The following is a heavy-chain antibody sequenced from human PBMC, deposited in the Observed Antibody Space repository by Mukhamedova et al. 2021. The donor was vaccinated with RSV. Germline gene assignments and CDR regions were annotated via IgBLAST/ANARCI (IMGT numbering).Heavy chain of an antibody. V-gene: IGHV4-4*07. CDR1: ISSYY. J-gene: IGHJ6*03. D-gene: IGHD6-6*01. CDR3: ARDEVYSSSPNYYYYYM. CDR2: IYTSGST. Sequence: ISSYYWSWIRQPAGKGLEWIGRIYTSGSTNYNPPLKSRVTMSVDTSKNQFSLKLSSVTAADTAVYYCARDEVYSSSPNYYYYYM.